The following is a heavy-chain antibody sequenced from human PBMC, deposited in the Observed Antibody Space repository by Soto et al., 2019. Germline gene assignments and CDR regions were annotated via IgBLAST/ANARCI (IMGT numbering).Heavy chain of an antibody. V-gene: IGHV3-53*01. CDR1: GFTVSSKY. J-gene: IGHJ5*02. Sequence: EVQLVESGGGLIQPGGSLRLSCAASGFTVSSKYMTWVRQAPGKGLEWVSIIWSAGLTYYADSVKGGYTISRDNSKNTGYLQVSSLRAEDSAVYYFASELPPDLWGQGTLVTVSS. CDR2: IWSAGLT. CDR3: ASELPPDL.